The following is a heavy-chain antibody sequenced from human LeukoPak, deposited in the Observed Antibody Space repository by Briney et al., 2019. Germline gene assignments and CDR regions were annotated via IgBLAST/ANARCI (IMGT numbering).Heavy chain of an antibody. Sequence: SETLSLTCTVSGGSISSYYWSWIRQPPGKGLEWIGYIYYSGSANYNPSLKSRVTISVDTSKNQFSLKLSSVTAADTAVYYCARHYYGSGSYFDYWGQGTLVTVSS. J-gene: IGHJ4*02. V-gene: IGHV4-59*08. CDR3: ARHYYGSGSYFDY. CDR2: IYYSGSA. D-gene: IGHD3-10*01. CDR1: GGSISSYY.